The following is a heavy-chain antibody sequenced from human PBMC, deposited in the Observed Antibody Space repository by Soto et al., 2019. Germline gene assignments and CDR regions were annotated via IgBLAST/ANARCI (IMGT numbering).Heavy chain of an antibody. Sequence: QVQLVESGGGLVKPGGSLRLSCAASGFTFSDYYMSWIRQAPGKGLEWVSYISSSSSYTNYADSVKGRFTISRDNAKNSLYLQMNSLRAEDTAVYYCARETRYCSGGSCYALDYWGQGTLVTVSS. CDR2: ISSSSSYT. CDR1: GFTFSDYY. V-gene: IGHV3-11*06. J-gene: IGHJ4*02. D-gene: IGHD2-15*01. CDR3: ARETRYCSGGSCYALDY.